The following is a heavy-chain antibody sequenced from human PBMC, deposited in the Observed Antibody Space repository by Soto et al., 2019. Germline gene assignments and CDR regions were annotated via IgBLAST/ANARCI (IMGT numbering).Heavy chain of an antibody. J-gene: IGHJ4*02. D-gene: IGHD2-8*01. CDR2: IYSGGNT. CDR3: ARDHRLYGNFDY. Sequence: GGSLRLSCVVSGFSVSNIYMSWVRQAPGKGLEWVSLIYSGGNTYYAESVRGRFTTSRDNSKNKLYLQMNSLRAEDTAVYYCARDHRLYGNFDYWRQGTLVTVSS. CDR1: GFSVSNIY. V-gene: IGHV3-53*01.